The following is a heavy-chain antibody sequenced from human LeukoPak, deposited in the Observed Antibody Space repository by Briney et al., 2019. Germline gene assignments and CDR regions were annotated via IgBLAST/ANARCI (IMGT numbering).Heavy chain of an antibody. J-gene: IGHJ4*02. CDR3: AKDHYYDSSGYTFFDY. V-gene: IGHV3-23*01. CDR1: GFTFSSYA. CDR2: ISGSGGST. Sequence: GGSLRLSCAASGFTFSSYAMSWVRQAPGKGLEWVSAISGSGGSTNYADSVKGRFTISRDNSKNTLYLQMNSLRAEDTDVYYCAKDHYYDSSGYTFFDYWGQGTLVTVSS. D-gene: IGHD3-22*01.